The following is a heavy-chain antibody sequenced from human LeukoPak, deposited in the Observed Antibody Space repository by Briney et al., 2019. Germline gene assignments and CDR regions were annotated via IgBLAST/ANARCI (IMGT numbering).Heavy chain of an antibody. Sequence: GGSLRLSCAASGFTFSSYAMSWVRQAPGKGLEWVGRIKSKTDGGTTDYAAPVKGRFTISRDDSKNTLYLQMNSLKTEDTAVYYCTTDFTMISPSLNHWGQGTLVTVSS. J-gene: IGHJ5*02. CDR2: IKSKTDGGTT. V-gene: IGHV3-15*01. CDR3: TTDFTMISPSLNH. CDR1: GFTFSSYA. D-gene: IGHD3-22*01.